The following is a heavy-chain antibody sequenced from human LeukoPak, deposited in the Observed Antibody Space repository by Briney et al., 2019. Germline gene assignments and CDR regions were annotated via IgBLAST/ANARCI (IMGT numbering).Heavy chain of an antibody. CDR3: ASDAH. Sequence: GRSLRLSCAASGFIFSHYGMHWVRQAPGKGLEWVAVIWHDGSSKYYADSVKGRFTISRDNSENTVYLQMNSLRAEDTAVYYCASDAHWGQGTLVTVSS. CDR1: GFIFSHYG. J-gene: IGHJ4*02. CDR2: IWHDGSSK. V-gene: IGHV3-33*08.